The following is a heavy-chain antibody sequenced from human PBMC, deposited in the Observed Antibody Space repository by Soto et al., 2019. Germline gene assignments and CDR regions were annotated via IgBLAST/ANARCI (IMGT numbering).Heavy chain of an antibody. J-gene: IGHJ6*04. CDR1: GYTFTGYY. D-gene: IGHD1-26*01. Sequence: DSLQVSCKASGYTFTGYYMHWVRQAPGQGLEWMGWINPNSGGTNYAQKFQGWVTMTRDTSISTAYMELSRLRSDDTAVYDGARDGGYRSMDGWGKGTTVTV. CDR2: INPNSGGT. V-gene: IGHV1-2*04. CDR3: ARDGGYRSMDG.